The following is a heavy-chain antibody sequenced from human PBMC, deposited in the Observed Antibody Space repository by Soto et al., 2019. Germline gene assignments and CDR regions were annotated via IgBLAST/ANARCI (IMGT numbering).Heavy chain of an antibody. CDR3: ARGPNYYYYGMDV. J-gene: IGHJ6*02. CDR1: GYSFTSYW. CDR2: IYPGDSDT. Sequence: XESLKISCKGSGYSFTSYWSGWVRQMPGKGLEWMGIIYPGDSDTRYSPSFQGQVTISADKSISTAYLQWSSLKASDTAMYYCARGPNYYYYGMDVWGQGTTVTVSS. V-gene: IGHV5-51*01.